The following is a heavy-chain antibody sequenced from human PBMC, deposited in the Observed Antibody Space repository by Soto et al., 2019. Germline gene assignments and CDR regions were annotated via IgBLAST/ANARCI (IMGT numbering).Heavy chain of an antibody. CDR2: ISYDGSNK. J-gene: IGHJ4*02. CDR3: ARDGYDSSGYYSDFDY. V-gene: IGHV3-30-3*01. D-gene: IGHD3-22*01. CDR1: GFTFSSYA. Sequence: QVQLVESGGGVVQPGRSLRLSCAASGFTFSSYAMHWVRQAPGKGLEWVAVISYDGSNKYYADSVKGRFTISRDNSKNPLYLQMNSLRAEDTAVYYCARDGYDSSGYYSDFDYWGQGTRVTVSS.